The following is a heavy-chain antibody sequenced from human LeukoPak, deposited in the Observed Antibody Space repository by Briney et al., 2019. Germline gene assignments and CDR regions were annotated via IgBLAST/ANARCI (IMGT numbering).Heavy chain of an antibody. Sequence: GGSLRLFCAISGFDFATYWMFWVRQAPGKGRVWVAQINSGGSSATYGDTAKGRFSISRDNAKNTLSLYMSGLRADDTAVYYCARGTSTAPGIDYWGQGTLVAVSS. V-gene: IGHV3-74*01. CDR1: GFDFATYW. J-gene: IGHJ4*02. D-gene: IGHD6-13*01. CDR3: ARGTSTAPGIDY. CDR2: INSGGSSA.